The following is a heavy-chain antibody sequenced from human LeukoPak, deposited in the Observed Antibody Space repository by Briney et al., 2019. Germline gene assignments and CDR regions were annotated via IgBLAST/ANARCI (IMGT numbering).Heavy chain of an antibody. CDR3: AGRGYYGSGSLINYFDY. J-gene: IGHJ4*02. D-gene: IGHD3-10*01. CDR1: GFTFSTYG. CDR2: ISYDGSIK. Sequence: GGSLRLSCAASGFTFSTYGMHWVRQAPGKGLEWVAVISYDGSIKYYADSVKGRFTISRDNSKNTLYLQMNSLRAEDTAMYHCAGRGYYGSGSLINYFDYWGQGTLVTVSS. V-gene: IGHV3-30*03.